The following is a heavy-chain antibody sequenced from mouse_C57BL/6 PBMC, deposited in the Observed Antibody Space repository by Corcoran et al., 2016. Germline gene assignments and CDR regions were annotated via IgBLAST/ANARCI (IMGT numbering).Heavy chain of an antibody. V-gene: IGHV1-19*01. J-gene: IGHJ4*01. CDR3: ARRWLPRGGYAMVY. Sequence: EVQLQQSGPVLVKPGASVKMSCKASGYTFTDYYMNWVKQSHGKSLEWIGVINPYNGGTSYNQKFKGKATLTVDKSSSTAYMELNSLTSEDSAVYYCARRWLPRGGYAMVYWGQGTSVTVSS. CDR2: INPYNGGT. D-gene: IGHD2-3*01. CDR1: GYTFTDYY.